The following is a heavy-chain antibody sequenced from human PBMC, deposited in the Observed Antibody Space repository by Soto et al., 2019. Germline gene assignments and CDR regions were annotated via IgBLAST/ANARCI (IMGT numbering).Heavy chain of an antibody. V-gene: IGHV3-30-3*01. Sequence: QVQLVESGGGVVQPGRSLRLSCAASGFTYRNYAMHWVRQAPGKGLEWVAVISHDATYKYYADSLKGRFTISRDNSKNTLSLXXSSLRAEDTAVXXXXXXXXXTTMTTGDAFDIWGQGTIVTVSS. CDR1: GFTYRNYA. CDR2: ISHDATYK. CDR3: XXXXXXTTMTTGDAFDI. D-gene: IGHD4-17*01. J-gene: IGHJ3*02.